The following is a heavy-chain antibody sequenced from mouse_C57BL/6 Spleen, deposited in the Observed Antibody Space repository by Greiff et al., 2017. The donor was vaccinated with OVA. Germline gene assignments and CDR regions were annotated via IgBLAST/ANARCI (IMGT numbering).Heavy chain of an antibody. CDR2: IDPSDSYT. V-gene: IGHV1-50*01. D-gene: IGHD1-1*01. J-gene: IGHJ3*01. CDR1: GYTFTSYW. Sequence: QVQLQQPGAELVKPGASVKLSCKASGYTFTSYWMQWVKQRPGQGLEWIGEIDPSDSYTNYTPKFKGKATLTVDTSSSTAYMQLSSLTSEDSAVYYCARLGGSSYGAWFAYWGQGTLVTVSA. CDR3: ARLGGSSYGAWFAY.